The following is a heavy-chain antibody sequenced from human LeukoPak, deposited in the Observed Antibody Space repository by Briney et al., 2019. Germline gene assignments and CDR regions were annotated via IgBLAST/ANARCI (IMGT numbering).Heavy chain of an antibody. CDR3: ARERARQWLVLYY. CDR1: GYTFTSYA. V-gene: IGHV1-3*01. J-gene: IGHJ4*02. CDR2: INAGNGNT. D-gene: IGHD6-19*01. Sequence: GASVKVSCKASGYTFTSYAMHWVRQAPGQRLEWMGWINAGNGNTKYSQKFQGGVTITRDTSASTAYMELSSLRSEDTAVYYCARERARQWLVLYYWGQGTLVTVSS.